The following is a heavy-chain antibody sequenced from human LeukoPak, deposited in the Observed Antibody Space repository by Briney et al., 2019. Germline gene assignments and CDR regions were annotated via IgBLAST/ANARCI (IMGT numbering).Heavy chain of an antibody. Sequence: SETLSLTCTVSGGSISSGSYYCSWIRQPAGKGLEWIGHIYKSGSTNYNPSLKSRVTISVDTSKNQFSLKLSSVTAADTAVYYCARGYCSGGSCYSYYYYNYMDVWGKGTTVTVSS. V-gene: IGHV4-61*09. CDR1: GGSISSGSYY. CDR2: IYKSGST. CDR3: ARGYCSGGSCYSYYYYNYMDV. J-gene: IGHJ6*03. D-gene: IGHD2-15*01.